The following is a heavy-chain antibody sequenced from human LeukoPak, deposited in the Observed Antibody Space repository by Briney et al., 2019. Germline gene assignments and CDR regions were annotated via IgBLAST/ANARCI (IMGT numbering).Heavy chain of an antibody. D-gene: IGHD5-18*01. CDR2: MVPILGIA. CDR3: ARDQGDNSYGYYAIWYAFDV. CDR1: GGTFNNYA. J-gene: IGHJ3*01. V-gene: IGHV1-69*04. Sequence: GSSVKLSCKASGGTFNNYAISWVREAPGQGLEWMGRMVPILGIANYAQAFQGRLLITADKATSSAYMEMSSLRSEDTAVYYCARDQGDNSYGYYAIWYAFDVWGQGTMVTVSS.